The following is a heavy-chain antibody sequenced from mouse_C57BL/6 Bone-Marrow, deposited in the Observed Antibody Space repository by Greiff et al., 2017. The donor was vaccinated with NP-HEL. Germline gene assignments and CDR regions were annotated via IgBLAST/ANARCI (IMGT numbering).Heavy chain of an antibody. D-gene: IGHD3-1*01. V-gene: IGHV7-1*01. CDR3: ARDAGATPVVGAMDY. Sequence: EVQGVESGGGLVQSGRSLRLSCATSGFTFSDFYMEWVRQAPGKGLEWIAASRNKANDYTTEYSASVKGRFIVSRDTSQSILYLQMNALRAEDTAIYYGARDAGATPVVGAMDYWGQGTSVTVSS. J-gene: IGHJ4*01. CDR2: SRNKANDYTT. CDR1: GFTFSDFY.